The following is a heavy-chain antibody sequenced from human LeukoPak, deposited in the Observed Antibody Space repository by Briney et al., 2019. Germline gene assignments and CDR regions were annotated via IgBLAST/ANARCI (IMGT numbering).Heavy chain of an antibody. J-gene: IGHJ4*02. V-gene: IGHV3-33*01. D-gene: IGHD3-16*01. Sequence: GGSLRLSCVVSGLRFRNYGMHWVRQAPGKGLEWVAVIYYDGSNQYYVDSVKGRFTVSRDNAKNTLYLQMDSLRAEDTAMYYCARERLGYSDLENWGQGTLVTVSS. CDR2: IYYDGSNQ. CDR1: GLRFRNYG. CDR3: ARERLGYSDLEN.